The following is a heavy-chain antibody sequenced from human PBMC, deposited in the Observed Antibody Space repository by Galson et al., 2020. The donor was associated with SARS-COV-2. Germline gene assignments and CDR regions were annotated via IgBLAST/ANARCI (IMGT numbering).Heavy chain of an antibody. Sequence: GGSLRLSCVASGFTFSNHWMHWVRQAPGKGLVWVSRMNRDGSSTNYADSVKGRFTISRDNAKKTVYLHMNSLRAEDTAVYYCARMDGITGMADYHYYGMDVWGQGTTVTVSS. V-gene: IGHV3-74*01. J-gene: IGHJ6*02. D-gene: IGHD1-20*01. CDR2: MNRDGSST. CDR3: ARMDGITGMADYHYYGMDV. CDR1: GFTFSNHW.